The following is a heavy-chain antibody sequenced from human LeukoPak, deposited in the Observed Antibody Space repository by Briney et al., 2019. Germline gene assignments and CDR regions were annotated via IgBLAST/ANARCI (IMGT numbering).Heavy chain of an antibody. J-gene: IGHJ4*02. CDR1: GYSFTNYW. V-gene: IGHV5-51*01. Sequence: GESLKISCQASGYSFTNYWIGWVRQMPGKGLEWLGIIYPGDSDTRYSPSFQGQVTISVDKSISTAYLQWRSLKASDTAMYYCVGRGSYVGGFDYWGQGTLVTVSS. D-gene: IGHD1-26*01. CDR2: IYPGDSDT. CDR3: VGRGSYVGGFDY.